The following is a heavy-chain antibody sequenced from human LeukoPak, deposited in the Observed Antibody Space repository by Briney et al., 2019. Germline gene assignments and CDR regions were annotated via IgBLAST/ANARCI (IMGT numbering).Heavy chain of an antibody. V-gene: IGHV1-69*01. D-gene: IGHD3-22*01. Sequence: SVKVSCKASAGTFSSYAISCVRQAPGQGLEWLGGIIPIFGTANYAQKFQGRVTITADESTSTAYMELSSLRSEDTAVYYCARVVVVHGIYYFDYWGQGTLVTVSS. CDR1: AGTFSSYA. CDR3: ARVVVVHGIYYFDY. J-gene: IGHJ4*02. CDR2: IIPIFGTA.